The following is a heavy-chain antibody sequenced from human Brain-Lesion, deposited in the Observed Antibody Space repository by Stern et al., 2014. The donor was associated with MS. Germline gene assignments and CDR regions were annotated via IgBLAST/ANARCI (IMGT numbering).Heavy chain of an antibody. D-gene: IGHD3-22*01. Sequence: EVQLVESGGGLVKPGGSLRLSCVASGFPIDNAWMNWVRQAPGKGLEWVGRIKSKPDGGTKHYAAPVKGRFTISRDDSKNTLFLQMNSLKTEDTAVYYCTTGTHIAPDFYDSSGQHAFDIWGQGTMVTVSS. CDR3: TTGTHIAPDFYDSSGQHAFDI. V-gene: IGHV3-15*07. CDR1: GFPIDNAW. J-gene: IGHJ3*02. CDR2: IKSKPDGGTK.